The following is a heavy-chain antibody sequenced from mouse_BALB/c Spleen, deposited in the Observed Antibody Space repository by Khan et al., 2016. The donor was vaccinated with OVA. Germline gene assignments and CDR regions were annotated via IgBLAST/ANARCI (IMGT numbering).Heavy chain of an antibody. Sequence: VKLLESGAELAKPGASVKMSCKASGYTFTSYWMHWIKQRPGQGLEWIGYINPTSGYTDYNQKFKDKATLTADKSSSTAYMQLSSLTSDDSAVYYGARDRIDYWGQGTALTVSS. CDR2: INPTSGYT. V-gene: IGHV1-7*01. J-gene: IGHJ2*01. CDR3: ARDRIDY. CDR1: GYTFTSYW.